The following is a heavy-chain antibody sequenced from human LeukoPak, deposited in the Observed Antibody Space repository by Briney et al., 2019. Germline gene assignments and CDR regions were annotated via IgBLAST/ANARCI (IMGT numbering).Heavy chain of an antibody. CDR3: ARYIVSYPHDTFDI. CDR2: MFYSGST. D-gene: IGHD1-26*01. J-gene: IGHJ3*02. Sequence: SETLSLTCAVYGGSFSGYYWSWIRQPPGKGLEWIGSMFYSGSTYYNPSLKSRLTISVDTSKNHFSLKLSSMTAADTAFYYCARYIVSYPHDTFDIWGQGTMVTVSS. CDR1: GGSFSGYY. V-gene: IGHV4-34*12.